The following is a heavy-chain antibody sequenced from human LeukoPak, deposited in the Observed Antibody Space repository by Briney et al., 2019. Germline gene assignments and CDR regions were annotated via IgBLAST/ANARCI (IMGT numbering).Heavy chain of an antibody. V-gene: IGHV4-61*02. CDR2: IYTSGST. CDR3: ARDAQYCGGDCYLNWFDP. D-gene: IGHD2-21*02. Sequence: KPSETLSLTCTVSGGSISSSSYYWSWIRQPAGKGLEWIGRIYTSGSTNYNPSLKSRVTMSVDTSKNRFSLKLSSVTAADTAVYYCARDAQYCGGDCYLNWFDPWGQGTLVTVSS. CDR1: GGSISSSSYY. J-gene: IGHJ5*02.